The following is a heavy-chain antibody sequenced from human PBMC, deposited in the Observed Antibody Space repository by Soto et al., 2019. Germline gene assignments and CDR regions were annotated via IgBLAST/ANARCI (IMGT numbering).Heavy chain of an antibody. CDR3: ARCKGGSCYNWFDP. Sequence: QVQLQESGPGLVKPSETLSLTCTVSGGSISSYYWSWIRQPPGKGLEWIGYISYSGSTNYNPSLNTPVTISVDTSKNQFSLKLSSVTAADTALYYCARCKGGSCYNWFDPWGQGTLVTVSS. J-gene: IGHJ5*02. D-gene: IGHD2-15*01. CDR2: ISYSGST. V-gene: IGHV4-59*01. CDR1: GGSISSYY.